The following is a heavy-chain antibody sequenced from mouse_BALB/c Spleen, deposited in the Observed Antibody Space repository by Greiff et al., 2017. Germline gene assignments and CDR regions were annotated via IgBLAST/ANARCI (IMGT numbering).Heavy chain of an antibody. V-gene: IGHV5-17*02. CDR2: ISSGSSTI. D-gene: IGHD2-10*01. CDR3: ARAPTGDWYFDV. Sequence: EVMLVESGGGLVQPGGSRKLSCAASGFTFSSFGMHWVRQAPEKGLEWVAYISSGSSTIYYADTVKGRFTISRDNPKNTLFLQMTSLRSEDTAMYYCARAPTGDWYFDVWGAGTTVTVSS. J-gene: IGHJ1*01. CDR1: GFTFSSFG.